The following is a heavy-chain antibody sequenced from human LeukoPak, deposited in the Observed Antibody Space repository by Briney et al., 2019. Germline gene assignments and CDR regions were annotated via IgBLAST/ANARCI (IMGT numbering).Heavy chain of an antibody. Sequence: KPSETLSLNCSVSGGSISNQYWNWIRQPPGKGLEWIGYIYSSGGTQYNPSLKSRVTISIDTSKKQFSLKLSSVTAADTAVYYCARQVLTQWLVRLPNYFDYWGQGTLVTVSS. D-gene: IGHD6-19*01. CDR3: ARQVLTQWLVRLPNYFDY. V-gene: IGHV4-59*08. CDR2: IYSSGGT. J-gene: IGHJ4*02. CDR1: GGSISNQY.